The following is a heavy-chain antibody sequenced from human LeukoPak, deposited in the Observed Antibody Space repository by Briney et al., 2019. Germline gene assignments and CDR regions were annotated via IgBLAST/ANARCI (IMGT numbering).Heavy chain of an antibody. CDR2: ISGYTSHT. CDR3: ARDYCSSTSCYFDY. D-gene: IGHD2-2*01. J-gene: IGHJ4*02. CDR1: GYTFTSYG. Sequence: ASVKVSCKASGYTFTSYGINWVRQAPGQGLEWLGWISGYTSHTNYVQKIQGRVTMTTDTSTNTSYMELRSLRSDDTAVYYCARDYCSSTSCYFDYWGQGTLVTVSS. V-gene: IGHV1-18*04.